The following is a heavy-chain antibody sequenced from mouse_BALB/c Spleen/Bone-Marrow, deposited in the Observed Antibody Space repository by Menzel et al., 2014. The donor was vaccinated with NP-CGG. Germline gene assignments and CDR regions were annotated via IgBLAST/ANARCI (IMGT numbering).Heavy chain of an antibody. V-gene: IGHV4-1*02. Sequence: EVMLVESGGGLVQPGGSLKLSCAASGFDFSRYWMSWVRQAPGKGLEWIGEINPGSNTINYTPSLKDKFIISRDNAKNTLYLQMSKVKSEDTALYYCARLGYYGWFAYWAKGLWSLSLQ. CDR1: GFDFSRYW. J-gene: IGHJ3*01. CDR3: ARLGYYGWFAY. CDR2: INPGSNTI. D-gene: IGHD2-3*01.